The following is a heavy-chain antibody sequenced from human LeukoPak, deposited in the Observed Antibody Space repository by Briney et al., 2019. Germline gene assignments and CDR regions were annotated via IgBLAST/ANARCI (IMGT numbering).Heavy chain of an antibody. CDR3: AKSGYNRFDY. V-gene: IGHV3-23*01. D-gene: IGHD5-24*01. CDR2: ISGGDIST. Sequence: GGSLRLSCAASGFTFSSYEMNWVRQAPGKGLEWVSNISGGDISTYYADSVKGRFTISRDNSKNNLYLQMNSLRADDTAVYYCAKSGYNRFDYWGQGTLVTVSS. J-gene: IGHJ4*02. CDR1: GFTFSSYE.